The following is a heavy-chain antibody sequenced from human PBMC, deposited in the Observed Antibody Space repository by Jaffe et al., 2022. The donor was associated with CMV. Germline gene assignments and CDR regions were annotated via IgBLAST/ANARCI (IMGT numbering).Heavy chain of an antibody. J-gene: IGHJ5*02. CDR3: ARDAAVAWVVNWFDP. V-gene: IGHV3-74*01. CDR2: INSDGSST. CDR1: GFTFSSYW. D-gene: IGHD6-19*01. Sequence: EVQLVESGGGLVQPGGSLRLSCAASGFTFSSYWMHWVRQAPGKGLVWVSRINSDGSSTSYADSVKGRFTISRDNAKNTLYLQMNSLRAEDTAVYYCARDAAVAWVVNWFDPWGQGTLVTVSS.